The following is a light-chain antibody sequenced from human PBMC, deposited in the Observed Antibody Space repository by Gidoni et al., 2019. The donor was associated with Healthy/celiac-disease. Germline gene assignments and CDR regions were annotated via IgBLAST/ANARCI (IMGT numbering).Light chain of an antibody. V-gene: IGKV1-39*01. CDR1: QSISSY. Sequence: DIQMPQSPSSLSASVGDRVTITCRASQSISSYLNWYQQKPGKAPKPLNYAASSLQSGVPSRFSGSGSGTDFTLTISSLQPEDFATYYCQQSYSTPRTFGQGTKVEIK. J-gene: IGKJ1*01. CDR2: AAS. CDR3: QQSYSTPRT.